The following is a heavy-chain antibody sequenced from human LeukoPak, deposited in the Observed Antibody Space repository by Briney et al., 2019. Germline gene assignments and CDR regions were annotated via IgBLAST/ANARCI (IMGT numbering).Heavy chain of an antibody. CDR3: ARDPTTQTFDY. Sequence: ASVKVSCKTSGYTFTSYGMSWVRQAPGQGLEWMGWISAYNGNTNYAQKFQGRVSMTTDTSTTTAYMELRSLTSDDTAVYYCARDPTTQTFDYWGQGTLVTVSS. CDR2: ISAYNGNT. J-gene: IGHJ4*02. V-gene: IGHV1-18*01. CDR1: GYTFTSYG. D-gene: IGHD4-11*01.